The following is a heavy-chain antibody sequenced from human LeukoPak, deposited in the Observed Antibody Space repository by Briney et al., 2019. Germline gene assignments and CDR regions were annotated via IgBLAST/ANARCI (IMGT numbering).Heavy chain of an antibody. J-gene: IGHJ4*02. CDR3: ARGIESYGDYGY. CDR2: IYTSGST. Sequence: SETLSPTCTVSGGSSSIYYWSWIRQSAGKGLEWIGRIYTSGSTNYNPSLKSRVTMSVDTSKNQFSLKLSSLTAADTAIYYCARGIESYGDYGYWGQGILVTVSS. V-gene: IGHV4-4*07. D-gene: IGHD4-17*01. CDR1: GGSSSIYY.